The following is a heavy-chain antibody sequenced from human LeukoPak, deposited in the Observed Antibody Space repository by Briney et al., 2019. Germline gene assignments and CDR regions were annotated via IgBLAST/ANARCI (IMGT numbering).Heavy chain of an antibody. Sequence: ASVKVSCKASGYTFTNFDINWARQAPGQGLEWMGWISAYNGNTNYAQKLQGRVTMTTDTSTSTAYMELRSLRSDDTAVYYCARVSWFGEPNRAHWGQGTLVTVSS. D-gene: IGHD3-10*01. CDR1: GYTFTNFD. J-gene: IGHJ1*01. CDR3: ARVSWFGEPNRAH. CDR2: ISAYNGNT. V-gene: IGHV1-18*01.